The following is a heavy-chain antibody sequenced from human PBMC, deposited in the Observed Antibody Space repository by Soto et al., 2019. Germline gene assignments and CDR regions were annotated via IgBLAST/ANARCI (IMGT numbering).Heavy chain of an antibody. CDR2: ISSSSSTI. V-gene: IGHV3-48*02. Sequence: GGSLRLSCAASGFTFSSYSMNWVRQAPGKGLEWVSYISSSSSTIYYADSVKGRFTISRDNAKNSLYLQMNSLRDEDTAVYYCAGITMVRGVPILDYWGQGTLVTVSS. CDR3: AGITMVRGVPILDY. J-gene: IGHJ4*02. D-gene: IGHD3-10*01. CDR1: GFTFSSYS.